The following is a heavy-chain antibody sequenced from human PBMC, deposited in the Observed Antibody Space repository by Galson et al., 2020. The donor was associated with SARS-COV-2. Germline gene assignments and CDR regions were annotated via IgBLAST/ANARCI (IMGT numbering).Heavy chain of an antibody. V-gene: IGHV3-23*01. D-gene: IGHD6-13*01. CDR3: AKDLSPGRAAAGNNY. CDR1: GFTFSSYA. Sequence: QASETLSLTCAASGFTFSSYAMSWVRQAPGKGLEWVSAISGSGGSTYYADSVKGRFTISRDNSKNTLYLQMNSLRAEDTAVYYCAKDLSPGRAAAGNNYWGQGTLVTVSS. CDR2: ISGSGGST. J-gene: IGHJ4*02.